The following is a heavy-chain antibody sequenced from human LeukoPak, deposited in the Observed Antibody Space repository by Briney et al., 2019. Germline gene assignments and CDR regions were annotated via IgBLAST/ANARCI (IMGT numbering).Heavy chain of an antibody. CDR1: GGTFSSYA. CDR2: IIPIFGTA. Sequence: VASVKVSCKASGGTFSSYAISWVRQAPGQGLEWMGRIIPIFGTATYAQKFQGRVTITTDESTSTAYMELSSLRSEDTAVYYCARAPGDYSYGYLVWGQGTLVTVSS. D-gene: IGHD5-18*01. J-gene: IGHJ4*02. V-gene: IGHV1-69*05. CDR3: ARAPGDYSYGYLV.